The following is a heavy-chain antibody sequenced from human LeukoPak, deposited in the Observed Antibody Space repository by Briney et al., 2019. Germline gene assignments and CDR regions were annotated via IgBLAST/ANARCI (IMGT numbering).Heavy chain of an antibody. D-gene: IGHD1-26*01. Sequence: PGGSLRLSCAASGFTFSNCAIYWVRQAPGKGLEWVAGISYDGNNRFYADSVKGRFTISRDNAKNSLYLQMSSLRAEDTAIYYCARDVPLMGASRTRYFDYWGQGPWSSSP. CDR3: ARDVPLMGASRTRYFDY. CDR2: ISYDGNNR. J-gene: IGHJ4*02. CDR1: GFTFSNCA. V-gene: IGHV3-30-3*01.